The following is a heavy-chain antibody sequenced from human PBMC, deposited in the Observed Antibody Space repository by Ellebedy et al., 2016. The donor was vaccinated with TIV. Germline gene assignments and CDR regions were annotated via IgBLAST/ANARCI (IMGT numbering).Heavy chain of an antibody. Sequence: GESLKISXAASGFTFSSYAMSWVRQAPGKGLEWVSAISGSGGSTYYADPVKGRFTISRDNSKNTLYLQMNSLRAEDTAVYYCAKDTYYDSSGYWGQGTLATVSS. V-gene: IGHV3-23*01. CDR2: ISGSGGST. CDR3: AKDTYYDSSGY. D-gene: IGHD3-22*01. J-gene: IGHJ4*02. CDR1: GFTFSSYA.